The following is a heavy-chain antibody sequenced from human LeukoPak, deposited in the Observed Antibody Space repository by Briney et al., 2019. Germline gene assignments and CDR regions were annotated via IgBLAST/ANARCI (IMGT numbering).Heavy chain of an antibody. D-gene: IGHD6-19*01. J-gene: IGHJ6*03. CDR2: INSDGSST. CDR3: AREGYSSGWYGYYYYMDV. V-gene: IGHV3-74*01. Sequence: GGSLRLSCAASGFTFSSYWMHWVRQAPGKGPVWVSRINSDGSSTSYADSVKGRFTISRDNAKNTLYLQMNSLRAEDTAVYYCAREGYSSGWYGYYYYMDVWGKGTTVTVSS. CDR1: GFTFSSYW.